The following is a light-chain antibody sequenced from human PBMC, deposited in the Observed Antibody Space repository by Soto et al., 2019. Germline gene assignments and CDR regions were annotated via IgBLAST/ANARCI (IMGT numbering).Light chain of an antibody. CDR2: GNS. V-gene: IGLV1-40*01. CDR3: QSYDSSLSCVV. Sequence: QSVLTQPPSVSGAPGQRVTISCTGSSSNIGAGYDVHWYQQLPGTAPKLLIYGNSNRPSGVPDRFSGSKSGTSASLAITGLQAEEEADYYCQSYDSSLSCVVFGGGTKLTVL. CDR1: SSNIGAGYD. J-gene: IGLJ2*01.